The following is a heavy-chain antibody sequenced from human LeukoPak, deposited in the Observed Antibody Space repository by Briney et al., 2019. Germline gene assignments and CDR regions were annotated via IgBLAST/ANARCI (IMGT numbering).Heavy chain of an antibody. V-gene: IGHV3-73*01. CDR3: TRVNSLVGATLMDV. CDR1: GFTFSDFA. CDR2: ITSKANSYAT. D-gene: IGHD1-26*01. J-gene: IGHJ6*03. Sequence: GGSLRLSCAASGFTFSDFAMHWVRQASGKGLEWVGRITSKANSYATEYAASVKGRFTISRDDSKNTAYLQMNSLKTEDTAVYHCTRVNSLVGATLMDVWGKGTTVTVSS.